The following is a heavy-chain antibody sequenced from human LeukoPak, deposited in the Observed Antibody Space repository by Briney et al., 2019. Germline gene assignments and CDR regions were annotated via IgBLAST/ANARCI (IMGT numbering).Heavy chain of an antibody. J-gene: IGHJ3*02. CDR1: GGSIGSYY. D-gene: IGHD1-26*01. V-gene: IGHV4-59*01. Sequence: SETLSLTCTVSGGSIGSYYWSWIRQPPGKGLEWIGYIYYSGSTNYNPSLKSRVTISVDTSKNQFSLKLSSVTAADTAVYYCARGGSPLTDAFDIWGQGTMVTVSS. CDR3: ARGGSPLTDAFDI. CDR2: IYYSGST.